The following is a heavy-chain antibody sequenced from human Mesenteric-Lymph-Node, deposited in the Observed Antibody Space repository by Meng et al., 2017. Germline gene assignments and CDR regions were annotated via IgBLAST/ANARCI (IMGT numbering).Heavy chain of an antibody. D-gene: IGHD3-10*01. J-gene: IGHJ4*02. CDR2: IYYCGKT. CDR1: GDCFSSSGCY. V-gene: IGHV4-31*01. CDR3: ARKRSGAGNFDY. Sequence: QLREPGPGPVKPSQTLSLPSTVSGDCFSSSGCYWCWIRQFPGKGLEWFCYIYYCGKTYYNPSPQSLVTTLIETSKNHFSLILLSVTAADTAVYYCARKRSGAGNFDYWGQGALVTVSS.